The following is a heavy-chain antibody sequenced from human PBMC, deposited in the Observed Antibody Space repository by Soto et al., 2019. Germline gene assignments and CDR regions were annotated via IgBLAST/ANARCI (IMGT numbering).Heavy chain of an antibody. CDR3: ARRVAAAGTGFDY. CDR2: IYYSGSS. V-gene: IGHV4-39*01. CDR1: GGSISSSSYY. J-gene: IGHJ4*02. D-gene: IGHD6-13*01. Sequence: SETLSLTCTVSGGSISSSSYYWGWIRQPPGKGLEWIGSIYYSGSSYYNPSLKSRVTISVDTSKNQFSLKLSSVTAADTAVYYCARRVAAAGTGFDYWGQGTLVTVSS.